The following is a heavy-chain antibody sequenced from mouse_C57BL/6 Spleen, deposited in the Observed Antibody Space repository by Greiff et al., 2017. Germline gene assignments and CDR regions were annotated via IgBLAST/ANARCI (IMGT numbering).Heavy chain of an antibody. D-gene: IGHD1-1*01. Sequence: EVHLVESGPGLVKPSQSLSLTCSVTGYSITSGYYWNWIRQFPGNKLEWMGYISYDGSKNYNPSLKNRISITRDTSKHQFFLKLNSVTTEDTATYYCAIEDYYGTNPLWYFDVWGTGTTVTVSS. CDR2: ISYDGSK. CDR1: GYSITSGYY. V-gene: IGHV3-6*01. CDR3: AIEDYYGTNPLWYFDV. J-gene: IGHJ1*03.